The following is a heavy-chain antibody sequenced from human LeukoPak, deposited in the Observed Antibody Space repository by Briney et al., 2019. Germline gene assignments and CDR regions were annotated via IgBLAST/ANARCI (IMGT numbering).Heavy chain of an antibody. D-gene: IGHD3-22*01. CDR2: LSGSGGNT. Sequence: GGSLRLSCAASGFTFSSYAMSWVRQAPGKGLEWVSTLSGSGGNTYYADSVKGRVTISRDNSKNTLYLQMNSLRAEDTAVYHCAKGSYYYDSADYFDYWGQGTLVTVST. V-gene: IGHV3-23*01. CDR3: AKGSYYYDSADYFDY. J-gene: IGHJ4*02. CDR1: GFTFSSYA.